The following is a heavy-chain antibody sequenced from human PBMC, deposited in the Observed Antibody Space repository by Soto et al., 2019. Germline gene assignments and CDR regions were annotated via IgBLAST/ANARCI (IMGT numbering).Heavy chain of an antibody. J-gene: IGHJ4*02. V-gene: IGHV4-39*01. D-gene: IGHD1-1*01. CDR2: IYYSGNT. CDR1: GGSLGSSSYY. CDR3: ASIAAPGTTHFDF. Sequence: PSETLSLTCTVSGGSLGSSSYYWGWIRQSPGKGLEWIGIIYYSGNTFYNSSLKSRVTISVDTSKNQFYLHLSSVTAADTAIFYCASIAAPGTTHFDFWGQGTLVTVSS.